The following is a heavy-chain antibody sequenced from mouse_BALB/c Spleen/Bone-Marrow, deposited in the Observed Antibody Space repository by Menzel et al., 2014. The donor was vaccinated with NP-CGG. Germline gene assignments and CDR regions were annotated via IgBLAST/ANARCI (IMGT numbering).Heavy chain of an antibody. CDR1: GFTFTDYY. CDR3: ARDKRRVFFDY. Sequence: EVKLMESGGGLVQPGGSLRLSCATSGFTFTDYYMNWVRQPPGRALEWLGFIRDKANGYTTEYSASVKSRFTISRDNSQNILYLQMNALRVDDSATYYCARDKRRVFFDYWGQGTTLTVSS. J-gene: IGHJ2*01. V-gene: IGHV7-3*02. CDR2: IRDKANGYTT.